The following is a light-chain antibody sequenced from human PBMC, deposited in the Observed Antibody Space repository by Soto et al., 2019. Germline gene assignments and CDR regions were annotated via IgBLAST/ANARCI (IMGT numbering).Light chain of an antibody. CDR1: QTISSW. Sequence: IQMTQSPSTMSASVGDRVTITCRASQTISSWLAWYQQKPGKAPKLLIYKASTLKSGVPSRFSGSVSGTEGTITISSLKPDDGSTYYCQHYNSYSEAFGQGTKVDIK. CDR3: QHYNSYSEA. CDR2: KAS. V-gene: IGKV1-5*03. J-gene: IGKJ1*01.